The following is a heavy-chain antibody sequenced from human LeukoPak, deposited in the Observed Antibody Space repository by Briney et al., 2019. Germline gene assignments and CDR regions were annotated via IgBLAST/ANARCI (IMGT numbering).Heavy chain of an antibody. CDR1: GGTFSSYA. J-gene: IGHJ3*02. CDR2: IIPIFGTA. D-gene: IGHD2-2*01. CDR3: ARGGEAYCSSTSCFNGGDAFDI. V-gene: IGHV1-69*13. Sequence: ASVKVSCKASGGTFSSYAISWVRQAPGQGLEWMGGIIPIFGTANYAQKFQGRVTITADESTSTAYMELSRLRSDDTAVYYCARGGEAYCSSTSCFNGGDAFDIWGQGTMVTVSS.